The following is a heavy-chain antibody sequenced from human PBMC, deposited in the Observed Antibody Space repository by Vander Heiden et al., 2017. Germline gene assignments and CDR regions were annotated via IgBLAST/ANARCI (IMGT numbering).Heavy chain of an antibody. V-gene: IGHV3-9*01. CDR3: AKDMLPEIYNWNDY. D-gene: IGHD1-20*01. J-gene: IGHJ4*02. Sequence: EVQLGESGGGLVQPGRALRLSCVASGFTFDGYAMHWCRQASGKGLGWVSGISWNSGNVAYADSVKGRFTISRDNAKNTLYLQMNSLRAEDTALYYCAKDMLPEIYNWNDYWGQGTLVTVSS. CDR1: GFTFDGYA. CDR2: ISWNSGNV.